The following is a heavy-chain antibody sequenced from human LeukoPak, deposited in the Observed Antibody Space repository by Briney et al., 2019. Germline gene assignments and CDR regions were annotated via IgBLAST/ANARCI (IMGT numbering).Heavy chain of an antibody. CDR3: ARGYGDYEPFDY. CDR1: GYTFTSYD. V-gene: IGHV1-8*03. D-gene: IGHD4-17*01. J-gene: IGHJ4*02. CDR2: MNPNSGNT. Sequence: ASVKVSCKASGYTFTSYDIDWVRQATGQGLEWMGWMNPNSGNTGYAQKFQGRVTITRNTSISTAYMELSSLRSEDTAVYYCARGYGDYEPFDYWGQGTLVTVSS.